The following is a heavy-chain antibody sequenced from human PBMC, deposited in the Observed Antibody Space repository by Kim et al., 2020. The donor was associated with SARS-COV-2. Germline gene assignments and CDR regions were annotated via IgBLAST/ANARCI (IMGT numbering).Heavy chain of an antibody. Sequence: STYYAEAVKGRFPISRHNSKNTLYLQMNSLRAEDTAVYYCARDLYYYGMDVWGQGTTVTVSS. V-gene: IGHV3-53*04. CDR2: ST. J-gene: IGHJ6*02. CDR3: ARDLYYYGMDV.